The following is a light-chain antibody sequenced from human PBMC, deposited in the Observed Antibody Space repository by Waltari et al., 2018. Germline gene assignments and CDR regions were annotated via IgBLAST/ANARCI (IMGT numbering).Light chain of an antibody. CDR2: AAS. CDR1: QSVSRF. Sequence: EIVLTQSPGTLSLSPGERAPLSCSASQSVSRFLAWYQQKPGQAPRLLIYAASNRAAGIPDRFSGSGSGTDFSLTISRLELEDFAVYYCQHHVRLPATFGQGTKVEIK. CDR3: QHHVRLPAT. J-gene: IGKJ1*01. V-gene: IGKV3-20*01.